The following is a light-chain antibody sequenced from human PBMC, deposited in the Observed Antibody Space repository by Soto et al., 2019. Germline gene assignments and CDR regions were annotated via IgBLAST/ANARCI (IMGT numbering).Light chain of an antibody. CDR1: HSLSTTS. V-gene: IGKV3-20*01. CDR3: QKYVNSPGT. Sequence: EIVMTQSQATLSVSPGERPSLPGRASHSLSTTSLAWYTHKPGQAPSLLIYHAPSRAAGIPDRFSGSGSGADFTLTIRRLEPEDFAVYYCQKYVNSPGTFGQGTRLEIK. J-gene: IGKJ5*01. CDR2: HAP.